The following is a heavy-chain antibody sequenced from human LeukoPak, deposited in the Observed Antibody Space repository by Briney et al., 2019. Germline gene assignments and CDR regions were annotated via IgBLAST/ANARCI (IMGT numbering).Heavy chain of an antibody. Sequence: SETLSLTCTVSGAPITTSNHYWGWIRQTPGKTLEWIANIYYSGHTLYNPSLESRALISVDTSSNQFSLRLTSVTAADTAVYYCAAPSGPTYYSPVDFWGQGTSVSVSS. J-gene: IGHJ4*02. V-gene: IGHV4-39*01. CDR2: IYYSGHT. CDR3: AAPSGPTYYSPVDF. CDR1: GAPITTSNHY. D-gene: IGHD1-26*01.